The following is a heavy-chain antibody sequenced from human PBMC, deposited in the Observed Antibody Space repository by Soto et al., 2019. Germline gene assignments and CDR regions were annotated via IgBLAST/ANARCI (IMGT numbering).Heavy chain of an antibody. CDR3: ARDYGSGDLGWFDP. D-gene: IGHD3-10*01. CDR1: GYTFTSYG. V-gene: IGHV1-18*01. J-gene: IGHJ5*02. Sequence: ASVKVSCKASGYTFTSYGISWVRQAPGQGLEWMGWISAYNGNTNYAQKLQGRVTTTTDTSTSTAYMELRSLRSDDTAVYYCARDYGSGDLGWFDPWGQGTLVTVSS. CDR2: ISAYNGNT.